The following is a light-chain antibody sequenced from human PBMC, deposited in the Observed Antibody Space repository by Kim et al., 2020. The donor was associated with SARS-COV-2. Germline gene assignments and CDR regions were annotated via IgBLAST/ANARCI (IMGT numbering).Light chain of an antibody. CDR2: DDT. V-gene: IGLV3-10*01. CDR3: YSTDITGNLWF. Sequence: YDLTQSLSFFFSPFPPSLLTCSGDALPKKYAYWYQQKSGQAPVMVIYDDTKRPSGIPERFSGSSSGTMATLTISGAQVDDEADYYCYSTDITGNLWFFGGGTQLTVL. J-gene: IGLJ2*01. CDR1: ALPKKY.